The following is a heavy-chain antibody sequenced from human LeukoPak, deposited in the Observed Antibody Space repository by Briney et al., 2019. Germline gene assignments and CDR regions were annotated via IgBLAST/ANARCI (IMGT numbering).Heavy chain of an antibody. D-gene: IGHD5-18*01. V-gene: IGHV4-34*01. Sequence: SETLSLTCAVYGGSFSGYYWSWIRQPPGKGLEWIGEINHGGSTNYNPSLKSRVTISVDTSKNQFSLKLSSVTAADTAVYYCAGAPTLADLTIVDTAMDPQRYFDYWGQGTLVTVSS. J-gene: IGHJ4*02. CDR1: GGSFSGYY. CDR3: AGAPTLADLTIVDTAMDPQRYFDY. CDR2: INHGGST.